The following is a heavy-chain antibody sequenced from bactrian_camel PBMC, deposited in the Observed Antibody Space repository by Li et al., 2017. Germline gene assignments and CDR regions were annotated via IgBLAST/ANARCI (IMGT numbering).Heavy chain of an antibody. Sequence: HVQLVEPGGGSVQVGGSLNVSCSASGFTFQNSDMGWYRQAPGSECELVAALISDSSTYYSDSVKGRFTISLDTAKNTLYLQMNSLKPEDTAMYYCAARAGCDSSFNPLWYAYWGQGTQVTVS. V-gene: IGHV3S55*01. D-gene: IGHD5*01. CDR1: GFTFQNSD. CDR2: LISDSST. CDR3: AARAGCDSSFNPLWYAY. J-gene: IGHJ4*01.